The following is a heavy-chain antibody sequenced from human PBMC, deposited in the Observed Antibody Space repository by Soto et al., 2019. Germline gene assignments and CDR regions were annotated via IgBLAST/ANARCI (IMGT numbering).Heavy chain of an antibody. Sequence: QVQLQESGPGLVKPSQTLSLTCTVSGGSISSGGYYWSWIRPHQGQGLEWIGYIYYSGSTYYNPSLKSRVTISVDTSKNQLAMKLSSVTAADTAVYYCARDRWVGSGSYYRRGNWFDPWGQGTLVTVSS. CDR2: IYYSGST. J-gene: IGHJ5*02. CDR1: GGSISSGGYY. D-gene: IGHD3-10*01. V-gene: IGHV4-31*03. CDR3: ARDRWVGSGSYYRRGNWFDP.